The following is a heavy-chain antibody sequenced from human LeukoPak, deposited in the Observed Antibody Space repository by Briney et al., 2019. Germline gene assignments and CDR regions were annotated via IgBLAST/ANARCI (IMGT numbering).Heavy chain of an antibody. Sequence: GGALRLSCAASVFTFSNYWMSWVRQAPGKGLEWVANIMQDGSEKYYVDSVKGRFTISRDNAKNSLYLQMNSLRAEDTAVYYCARRYCGGDCHSLYFDYWGQGTLVTVSS. J-gene: IGHJ4*02. CDR2: IMQDGSEK. CDR3: ARRYCGGDCHSLYFDY. CDR1: VFTFSNYW. V-gene: IGHV3-7*01. D-gene: IGHD2-21*02.